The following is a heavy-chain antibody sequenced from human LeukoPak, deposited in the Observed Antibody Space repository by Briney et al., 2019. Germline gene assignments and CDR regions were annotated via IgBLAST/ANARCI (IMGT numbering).Heavy chain of an antibody. J-gene: IGHJ4*02. V-gene: IGHV1-8*01. D-gene: IGHD3-10*01. Sequence: GASVKVSCKASGYTFTSYDINWVRQATGQGLEWMGWMNPNSGNTGYAQKFQGRVTMTRSTSINTAYLELSSLGSDDTAVYFCAVETYYYGSGSYSIDYWGQGTLVTVSS. CDR3: AVETYYYGSGSYSIDY. CDR2: MNPNSGNT. CDR1: GYTFTSYD.